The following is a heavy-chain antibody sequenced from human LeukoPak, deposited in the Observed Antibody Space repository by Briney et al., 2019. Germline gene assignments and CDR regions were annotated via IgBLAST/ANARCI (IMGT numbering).Heavy chain of an antibody. CDR3: AKDRTDPGVY. V-gene: IGHV3-30*02. J-gene: IGHJ4*02. Sequence: GGSLRLSCAASGFTFRIYGIHWVRQAPGKGLEWVAFIRSDGSDKYYADSVKGRFTIFRDNSKNTLFLQMNSLRAEDTAVYYCAKDRTDPGVYWGQGTLVTVSS. CDR1: GFTFRIYG. D-gene: IGHD7-27*01. CDR2: IRSDGSDK.